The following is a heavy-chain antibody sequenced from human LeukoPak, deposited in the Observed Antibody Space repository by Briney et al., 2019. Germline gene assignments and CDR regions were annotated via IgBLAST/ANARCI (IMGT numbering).Heavy chain of an antibody. CDR1: GGSISSSSYY. CDR2: IYYSGST. Sequence: PSETLSLTCTVSGGSISSSSYYWGWIRQPPGKGLEWIGSIYYSGSTYYNPSLKSRVTISVDTSKNQFSLKLSSVTAEDTAVYYCARGLSWSGWLYSYWGQGILVTVSS. CDR3: ARGLSWSGWLYSY. D-gene: IGHD3-3*01. J-gene: IGHJ4*02. V-gene: IGHV4-39*07.